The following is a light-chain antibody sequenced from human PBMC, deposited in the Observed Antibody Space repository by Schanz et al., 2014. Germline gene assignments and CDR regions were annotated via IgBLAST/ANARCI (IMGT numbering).Light chain of an antibody. CDR2: GAY. Sequence: IVLTQSPATLSLSPGERATLSCRASQSVSSSYLAWYQQKPGQAPRLLIYGAYSRATGIPDRFSGSGSGTDFTLTISRLEPEDFAVYYCQQHGSSLTFGPGTKVDVK. CDR3: QQHGSSLT. CDR1: QSVSSSY. V-gene: IGKV3-20*01. J-gene: IGKJ3*01.